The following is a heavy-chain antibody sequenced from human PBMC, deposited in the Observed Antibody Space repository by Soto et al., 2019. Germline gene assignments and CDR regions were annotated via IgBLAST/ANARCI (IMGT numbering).Heavy chain of an antibody. CDR1: GFTFSSYS. CDR2: ISSSSSYI. CDR3: ARDPNQQLDAFDI. Sequence: GGSLRLSCAASGFTFSSYSMNWVRQAPGKGLEWVSSISSSSSYIYYADSVKGRFTISRDNAKNSLYLQMNSLRAEDTAVYYCARDPNQQLDAFDIWGQGTMVTVSS. V-gene: IGHV3-21*01. D-gene: IGHD6-13*01. J-gene: IGHJ3*02.